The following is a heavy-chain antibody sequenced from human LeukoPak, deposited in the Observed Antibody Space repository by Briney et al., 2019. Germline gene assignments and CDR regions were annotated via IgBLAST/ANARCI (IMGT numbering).Heavy chain of an antibody. CDR3: ARDGNFDWLLPYYYMDV. CDR1: GGSISSYY. D-gene: IGHD3-9*01. Sequence: SETLSLTCTVSGGSISSYYGSWIRQPPGKGLEWIGYIYYSWSTNYNPSLKSRVTISVDTSKTQFSLKLSSVTAADTAVYYCARDGNFDWLLPYYYMDVWGKGTTVTVSS. CDR2: IYYSWST. J-gene: IGHJ6*03. V-gene: IGHV4-59*01.